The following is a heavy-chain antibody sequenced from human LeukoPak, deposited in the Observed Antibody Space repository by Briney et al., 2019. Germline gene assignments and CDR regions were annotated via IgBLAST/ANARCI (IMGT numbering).Heavy chain of an antibody. J-gene: IGHJ6*02. CDR2: MNPNSGNT. D-gene: IGHD1-26*01. CDR1: GYTFTSYA. CDR3: ARVEGGSYLGYYYYGMDV. Sequence: ASVKVSCKASGYTFTSYAMHWVRQAPGQRLEWMGWMNPNSGNTGYAQKFQGRVTMTRNTSISTAYMELSSLRSEDTAVYYCARVEGGSYLGYYYYGMDVWGQGTTVTVSS. V-gene: IGHV1-8*02.